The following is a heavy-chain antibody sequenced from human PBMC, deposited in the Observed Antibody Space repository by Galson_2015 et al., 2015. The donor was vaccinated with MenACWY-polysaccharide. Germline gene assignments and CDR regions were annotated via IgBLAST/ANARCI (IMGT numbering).Heavy chain of an antibody. CDR3: ARGNPVQGATVGWFDP. CDR1: GASISSSY. V-gene: IGHV4-59*01. Sequence: SETLSLTCPVSGASISSSYWSWIRQPPGEGLEWLGYIYYSGSTNYNPSLKSRVTISVDTSKNQFSLKLSSVTAADTAVYYCARGNPVQGATVGWFDPWGQGTLVTVSS. CDR2: IYYSGST. J-gene: IGHJ5*02. D-gene: IGHD1-26*01.